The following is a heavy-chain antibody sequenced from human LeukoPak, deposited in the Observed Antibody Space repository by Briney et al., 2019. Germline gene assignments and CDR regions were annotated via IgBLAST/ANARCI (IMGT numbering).Heavy chain of an antibody. CDR1: GFTFSSYA. CDR3: AKLRSSSNRDAFDV. J-gene: IGHJ3*01. CDR2: VSGSGSNT. V-gene: IGHV3-23*01. Sequence: GGSLRLSCAASGFTFSSYAMHWVRQAPGKGLEWVSAVSGSGSNTYYTDSVKGRFTVSRDNSKNTLYLQMNSLRVEDTAVYYCAKLRSSSNRDAFDVWGQGTMVTVSS. D-gene: IGHD6-13*01.